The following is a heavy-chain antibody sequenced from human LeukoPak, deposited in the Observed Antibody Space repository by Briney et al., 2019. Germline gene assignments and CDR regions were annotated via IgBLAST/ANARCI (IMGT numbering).Heavy chain of an antibody. CDR3: AKGHYYGSGSLDY. V-gene: IGHV3-23*01. CDR1: GFTFSSYG. CDR2: IGGRDGST. J-gene: IGHJ4*02. Sequence: GGSLRLSCAASGFTFSSYGMSWVRQAPGKGLEWVSAIGGRDGSTYYADSVKGRFTISRGNSKNTLYVQMNSLRAEDTAVYYCAKGHYYGSGSLDYWGQGTLVTVSS. D-gene: IGHD3-10*01.